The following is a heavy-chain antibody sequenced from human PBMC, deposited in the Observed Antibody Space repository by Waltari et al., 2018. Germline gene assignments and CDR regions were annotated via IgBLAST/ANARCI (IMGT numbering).Heavy chain of an antibody. J-gene: IGHJ4*02. Sequence: PGKGLEWMGIIYPGDSDTRYSPSFQGQVTISADKSISTAYLQWSSLKASDTAMYYCARHGESGSYSGLDYWGQGTLVTVSS. V-gene: IGHV5-51*01. CDR2: IYPGDSDT. D-gene: IGHD1-26*01. CDR3: ARHGESGSYSGLDY.